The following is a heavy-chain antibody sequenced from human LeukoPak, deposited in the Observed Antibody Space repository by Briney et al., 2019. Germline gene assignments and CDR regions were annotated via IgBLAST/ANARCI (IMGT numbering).Heavy chain of an antibody. CDR1: GFTFRSYW. CDR3: ARVPAIFSFDI. Sequence: GGSLRLSCAASGFTFRSYWMSWVRQAPGKGLEWVATINQDVSQIKYVDSVKGRFTISRDNAKNSLYLQMNSLRAEDTAVYYCARVPAIFSFDIWGQGTMVTVSS. V-gene: IGHV3-7*01. D-gene: IGHD2-2*02. J-gene: IGHJ3*02. CDR2: INQDVSQI.